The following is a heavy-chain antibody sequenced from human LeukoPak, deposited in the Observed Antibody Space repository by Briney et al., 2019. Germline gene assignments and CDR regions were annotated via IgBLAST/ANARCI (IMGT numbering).Heavy chain of an antibody. CDR3: ARDAYYDSSGLPDY. V-gene: IGHV3-7*01. Sequence: GGSLRLSCAASGFTFSSYWMNWARQAPGKGLEWVASINHNGNVNYYVDSVKGRFTISRDNAKNTLYLQMNSLRAEDTAVYYCARDAYYDSSGLPDYWGQGSLVTVSS. CDR2: INHNGNVN. D-gene: IGHD3-22*01. CDR1: GFTFSSYW. J-gene: IGHJ4*02.